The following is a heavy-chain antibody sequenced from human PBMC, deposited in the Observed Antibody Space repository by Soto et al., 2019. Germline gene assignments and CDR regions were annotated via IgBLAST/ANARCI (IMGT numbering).Heavy chain of an antibody. V-gene: IGHV1-69*13. D-gene: IGHD3-22*01. CDR3: ARVRGYYDSSGYYYGSGYYYGMDV. J-gene: IGHJ6*02. Sequence: SVKVSCKASGGAFSSYAISWVRQAPGQGLEWMGGIIPIFGTANYAQKFQGRVTITADESTSTAYMELSSLRSEDTAVYYCARVRGYYDSSGYYYGSGYYYGMDVWGQGTTVTVSS. CDR1: GGAFSSYA. CDR2: IIPIFGTA.